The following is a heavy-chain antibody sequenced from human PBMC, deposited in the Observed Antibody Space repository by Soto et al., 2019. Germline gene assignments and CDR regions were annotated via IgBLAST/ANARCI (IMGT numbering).Heavy chain of an antibody. CDR1: GYTFTSYS. CDR2: IYAGNENT. V-gene: IGHV1-3*01. D-gene: IGHD2-2*01. J-gene: IGHJ6*02. CDR3: ARASCSSTSCNNYYYYGMDV. Sequence: ASVKVSCKTSGYTFTSYSMHWVRQAPGQRLEWMGWIYAGNENTKYSQKFQGRVTINRDTSANTAYMELSSLRSEDTAVYYCARASCSSTSCNNYYYYGMDVWGQGTTVTVSS.